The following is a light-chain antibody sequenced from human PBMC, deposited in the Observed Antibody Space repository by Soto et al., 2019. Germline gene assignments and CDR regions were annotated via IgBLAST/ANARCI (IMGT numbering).Light chain of an antibody. CDR2: WAS. CDR1: QSVLYSSNNKNY. V-gene: IGKV4-1*01. CDR3: QQYYSTPIT. J-gene: IGKJ5*01. Sequence: DIVMTQSPDSLAVSLGERATINCKSSQSVLYSSNNKNYLAWYQQKPGQPPKLLIYWASTRESGVPDRFSGSGSGTDFTLTISSLQAEDVAFYYWQQYYSTPITFGQGTRLEIK.